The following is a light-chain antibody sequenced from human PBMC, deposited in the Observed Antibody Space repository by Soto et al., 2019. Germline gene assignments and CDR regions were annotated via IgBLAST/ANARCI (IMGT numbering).Light chain of an antibody. J-gene: IGLJ2*01. Sequence: QSVLTQPASVSGSPGQSITISCTGTSSDIGDYDYVSWYQQHPGKAPKTLIYEVSIRPSGISNRFSGSKSGNMAYLTISGLQLEDEADYYCSSYSFSSMGLFGGGTKLTVL. CDR2: EVS. CDR3: SSYSFSSMGL. CDR1: SSDIGDYDY. V-gene: IGLV2-14*01.